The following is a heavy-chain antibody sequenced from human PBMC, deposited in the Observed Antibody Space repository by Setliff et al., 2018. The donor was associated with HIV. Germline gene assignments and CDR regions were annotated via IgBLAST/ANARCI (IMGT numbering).Heavy chain of an antibody. V-gene: IGHV4-61*09. Sequence: SETLSLTCTVSGGSISSGSYYWSWIRQPAGKGLEWIGHIHTRGSTKYNPSLKSRVTISADTSKNQFSLNLSSVTAAGTAVYYCARVGYHGSGRYSFDYWGQGTLVTVSS. D-gene: IGHD3-10*01. CDR3: ARVGYHGSGRYSFDY. CDR1: GGSISSGSYY. CDR2: IHTRGST. J-gene: IGHJ4*02.